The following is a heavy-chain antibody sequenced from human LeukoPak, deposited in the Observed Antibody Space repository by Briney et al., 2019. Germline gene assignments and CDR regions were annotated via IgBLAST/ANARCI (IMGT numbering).Heavy chain of an antibody. Sequence: ASVKVSCKASGYTFTSYYMHWVRQAPGQGLEWMGIINPSGGSTSYAQKFQGRVTMTRDTSTSTVYMELSSLRSEDTAVYYCARERLSAAAGTKNWFDPWGQGTLVTVSS. V-gene: IGHV1-46*01. J-gene: IGHJ5*02. CDR2: INPSGGST. D-gene: IGHD6-13*01. CDR3: ARERLSAAAGTKNWFDP. CDR1: GYTFTSYY.